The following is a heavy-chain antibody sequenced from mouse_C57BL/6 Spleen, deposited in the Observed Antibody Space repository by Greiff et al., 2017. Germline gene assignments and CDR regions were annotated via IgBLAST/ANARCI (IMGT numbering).Heavy chain of an antibody. CDR2: IYPGDGDT. V-gene: IGHV1-80*01. CDR1: GYAFSSYW. CDR3: ARSGTDDY. J-gene: IGHJ2*01. Sequence: VKLMESGAELVKPGASVKISCKASGYAFSSYWMNWVKQRPGKGLEWIGQIYPGDGDTNYNGKFKGKATLTADISSSTAYMQHSSLTSEDSAVYFCARSGTDDYWGQGTTLTVSS. D-gene: IGHD3-1*01.